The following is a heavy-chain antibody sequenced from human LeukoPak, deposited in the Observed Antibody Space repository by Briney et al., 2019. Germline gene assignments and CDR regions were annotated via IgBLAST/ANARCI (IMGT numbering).Heavy chain of an antibody. V-gene: IGHV4-59*08. CDR2: IYSSGNT. CDR1: GGSIGRSY. D-gene: IGHD3-22*01. CDR3: ARQGSSGYNIGDAFDI. Sequence: PSENLSLSCNIAGGSIGRSYWSLIRHPPGHLLYCFGYIYSSGNTDYNPSLKSRVTISVDTSENQFSLKLTSVTAADTAVFYCARQGSSGYNIGDAFDIWGQGTMVTVSS. J-gene: IGHJ3*02.